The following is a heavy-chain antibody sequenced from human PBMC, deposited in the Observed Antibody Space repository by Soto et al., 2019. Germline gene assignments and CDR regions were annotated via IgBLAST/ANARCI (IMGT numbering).Heavy chain of an antibody. Sequence: EVQLLESGGGLVQPGGSLRLSCAASGFTLSSYSMSWVRQTPGKGLEWVSGIGISGGSTYYAVSVRGRFTVSRDNSKNTLYLQMNSLRADDTAVYYCAIDSLKKWLDDLDIWGQGTMVTVSS. CDR1: GFTLSSYS. V-gene: IGHV3-23*01. J-gene: IGHJ3*02. CDR3: AIDSLKKWLDDLDI. CDR2: IGISGGST. D-gene: IGHD2-8*01.